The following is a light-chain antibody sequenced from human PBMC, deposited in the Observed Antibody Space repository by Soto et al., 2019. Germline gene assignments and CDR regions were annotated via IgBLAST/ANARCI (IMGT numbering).Light chain of an antibody. CDR2: KAS. J-gene: IGKJ1*01. V-gene: IGKV1-5*03. CDR1: QTISSW. Sequence: DIQMTQSPSTLSGSVGDRVTITCRASQTISSWLAWYQQKPGKAPKLLIYKASTLKSGGPSRFSGSGSGTEFTLTISSLQPDDFATYYRKHYNSYSEAFGQGTKVDIK. CDR3: KHYNSYSEA.